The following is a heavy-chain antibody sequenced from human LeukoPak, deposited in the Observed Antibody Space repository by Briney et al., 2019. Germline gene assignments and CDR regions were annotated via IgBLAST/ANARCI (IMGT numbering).Heavy chain of an antibody. CDR2: LYYSGST. V-gene: IGHV4-39*01. D-gene: IGHD3-22*01. CDR3: ARQGRRYYYDSSANWFDP. Sequence: SETLSLTCTVSGGSISSSSFFWGWLRQPPGKGLEWIGSLYYSGSTYYNPSLKSRVTIFVDTSKNQFSLKLSSVTAADTAVYYCARQGRRYYYDSSANWFDPWGQGTLVTVSS. CDR1: GGSISSSSFF. J-gene: IGHJ5*02.